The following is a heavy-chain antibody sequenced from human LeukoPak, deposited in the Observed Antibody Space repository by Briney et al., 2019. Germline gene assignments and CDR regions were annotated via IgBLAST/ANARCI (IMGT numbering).Heavy chain of an antibody. CDR3: ARDPLYYYDSSGYPNWYFDL. D-gene: IGHD3-22*01. Sequence: ASVKVSCKASGYTFTSYGISWVRQAPGQGLEWMGWISAYNGNTNYAQKLQGRATMTTDTSTSTAYMELRSLRSDDTAVYYCARDPLYYYDSSGYPNWYFDLWGRGTLVTVSS. V-gene: IGHV1-18*01. CDR2: ISAYNGNT. J-gene: IGHJ2*01. CDR1: GYTFTSYG.